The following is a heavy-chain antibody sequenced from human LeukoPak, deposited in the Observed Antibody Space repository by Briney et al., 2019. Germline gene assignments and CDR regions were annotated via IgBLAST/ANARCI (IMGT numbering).Heavy chain of an antibody. V-gene: IGHV4-30-2*01. CDR1: GGSISSGGYY. Sequence: SQTLSLTCTVSGGSISSGGYYWSWIRQPPGKGLEWIGYIYHSGSTYYNPSLKSRVTISVDRSKNQFSLKLSSVTAADTAVYYCAITYSSSWYYFDYWGQGTLVTVSS. CDR3: AITYSSSWYYFDY. D-gene: IGHD6-13*01. J-gene: IGHJ4*02. CDR2: IYHSGST.